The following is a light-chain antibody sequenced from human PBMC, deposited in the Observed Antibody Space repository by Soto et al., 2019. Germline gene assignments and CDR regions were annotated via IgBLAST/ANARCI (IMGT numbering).Light chain of an antibody. CDR2: GAS. CDR3: QKYNNWPAT. J-gene: IGKJ1*01. CDR1: QSVSGSY. V-gene: IGKV3D-15*01. Sequence: IGLTQSPGTLSLSRGERSILSCMASQSVSGSYLAWYQQKHGQAPRLLIYGASSRATGIPDRFSGSGSGKEFTLTISSLQYEDLEVYYCQKYNNWPATCGQGTKGDIK.